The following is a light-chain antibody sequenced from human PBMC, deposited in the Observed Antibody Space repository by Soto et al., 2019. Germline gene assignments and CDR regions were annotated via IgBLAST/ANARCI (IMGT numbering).Light chain of an antibody. Sequence: QSVLTQPPSVSGAPGQRVTISCTGSSSNIGAGYDVHWYQQLPGTAPKLLIHGNSNRPSGVPDRFSGYKFGTSASLAITGLQAEDEADYYCQSYDSSLSGSVFGEGTKLTVL. V-gene: IGLV1-40*01. J-gene: IGLJ2*01. CDR2: GNS. CDR3: QSYDSSLSGSV. CDR1: SSNIGAGYD.